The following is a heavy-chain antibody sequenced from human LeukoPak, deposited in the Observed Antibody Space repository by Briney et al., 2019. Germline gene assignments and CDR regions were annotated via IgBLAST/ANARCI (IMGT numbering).Heavy chain of an antibody. D-gene: IGHD3-9*01. Sequence: ASVKVSCKASGGTFSSYAISWVRQAPGQGHEWMGGIIPIFGTANYAQKFQGRVTITADESTSTAYMELSSLRSEDTAVYCASGDYDILTGYPDYWGQGTLVTVSS. J-gene: IGHJ4*02. CDR3: ASGDYDILTGYPDY. CDR1: GGTFSSYA. V-gene: IGHV1-69*13. CDR2: IIPIFGTA.